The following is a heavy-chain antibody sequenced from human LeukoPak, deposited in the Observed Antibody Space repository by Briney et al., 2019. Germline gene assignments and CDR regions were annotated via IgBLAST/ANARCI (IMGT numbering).Heavy chain of an antibody. D-gene: IGHD4-23*01. Sequence: VSVKVSCKASGYTFTGYYMHWVRQAPGQGLEWMGWINPNSGGTNYAQKFQGWVTMTRDTSISTAYMELSRLRSDDTAVYYCARDNDYGGNSVWFDPWGQGTLVTVSS. CDR1: GYTFTGYY. CDR2: INPNSGGT. V-gene: IGHV1-2*04. CDR3: ARDNDYGGNSVWFDP. J-gene: IGHJ5*02.